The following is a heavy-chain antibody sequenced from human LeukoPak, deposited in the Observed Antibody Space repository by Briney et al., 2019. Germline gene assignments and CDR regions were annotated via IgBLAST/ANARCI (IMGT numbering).Heavy chain of an antibody. D-gene: IGHD3-3*01. V-gene: IGHV3-21*05. CDR3: AGAYYDFWSGYYTGDFDY. CDR1: GFMFNGYS. J-gene: IGHJ4*02. CDR2: ISAGSDYI. Sequence: PGGSLRLSCAASGFMFNGYSLTWVRQAPGKGLEWISYISAGSDYIYYTDSVKGRFTISRDNAKNSLYLQLNSLRVEDTAVYYCAGAYYDFWSGYYTGDFDYWGQGTLVTVSS.